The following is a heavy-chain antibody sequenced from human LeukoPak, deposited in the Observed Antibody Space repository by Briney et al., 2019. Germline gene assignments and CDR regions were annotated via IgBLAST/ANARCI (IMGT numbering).Heavy chain of an antibody. Sequence: GGSLRLSCAASGFTFSSYGMHWVRQAPGKGLEWVAVISYDGSNKYYADSVKGRFTFSRDNSKNTLYLQMNSLRAEDTAVYYCARDVDYGGRLDNWGQGTLVTVSS. CDR3: ARDVDYGGRLDN. D-gene: IGHD4-23*01. J-gene: IGHJ4*02. CDR1: GFTFSSYG. CDR2: ISYDGSNK. V-gene: IGHV3-30*03.